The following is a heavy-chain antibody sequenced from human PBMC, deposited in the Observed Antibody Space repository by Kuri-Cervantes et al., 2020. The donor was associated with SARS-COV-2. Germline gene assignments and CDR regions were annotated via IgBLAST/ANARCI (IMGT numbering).Heavy chain of an antibody. CDR1: GGTFSSYA. Sequence: SVQVSCKATGGTFSSYAISWVRQAPGQGLEWMGGIIPIFGTANYAQKFQGRVTITADESTSTAYMELSSLRSEDTAVYYCARTLYVDTAMGAYYYYYMDVWGKGTTVTVSS. CDR3: ARTLYVDTAMGAYYYYYMDV. CDR2: IIPIFGTA. J-gene: IGHJ6*03. D-gene: IGHD5-18*01. V-gene: IGHV1-69*13.